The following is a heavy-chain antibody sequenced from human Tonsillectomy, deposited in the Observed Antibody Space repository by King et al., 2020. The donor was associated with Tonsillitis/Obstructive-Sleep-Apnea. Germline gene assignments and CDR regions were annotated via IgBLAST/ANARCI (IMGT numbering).Heavy chain of an antibody. CDR1: GFTFSSYA. V-gene: IGHV3-23*04. J-gene: IGHJ6*03. CDR3: AKGASTVTTRTKYYYYYMDV. D-gene: IGHD4-11*01. Sequence: VQLVESGGGLVQPGGSLRLSCAASGFTFSSYAMSWVRQAPGKGLEWVSAISGSGGSTYYADSAKGRFTISRDNSKNTLYLQMNSLRAEDTAVYYCAKGASTVTTRTKYYYYYMDVWGKGTTVTVSS. CDR2: ISGSGGST.